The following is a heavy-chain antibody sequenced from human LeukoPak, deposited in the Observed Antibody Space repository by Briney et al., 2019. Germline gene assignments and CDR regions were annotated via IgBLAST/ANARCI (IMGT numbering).Heavy chain of an antibody. CDR3: VRDLRESDF. Sequence: PGGSLRLSCAASGFTFSSYWMHWVRQAPGKGLVWVSRINPDGSTTNYADSVQGQFTISRDNAKNMLYLQMNSLRAEDTAVYYCVRDLRESDFWGQGTLVTVSS. CDR1: GFTFSSYW. J-gene: IGHJ4*02. V-gene: IGHV3-74*01. CDR2: INPDGSTT.